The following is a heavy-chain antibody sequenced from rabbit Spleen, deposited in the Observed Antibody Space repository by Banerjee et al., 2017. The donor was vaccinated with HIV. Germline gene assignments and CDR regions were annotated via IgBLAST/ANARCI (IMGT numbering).Heavy chain of an antibody. CDR3: ASALHADSAVYGYNTYFNL. CDR1: GFSFSSSHW. V-gene: IGHV1S40*01. J-gene: IGHJ4*01. D-gene: IGHD6-1*01. Sequence: QSLEESGGDLVKPGASLTLTCTASGFSFSSSHWICWVRQAPGKGLEWIACIVPDNVSTYYASWAKGRFTISRTSSTTVTLQMTSLIVADTATYFCASALHADSAVYGYNTYFNLWGPGTLVTVS. CDR2: IVPDNVST.